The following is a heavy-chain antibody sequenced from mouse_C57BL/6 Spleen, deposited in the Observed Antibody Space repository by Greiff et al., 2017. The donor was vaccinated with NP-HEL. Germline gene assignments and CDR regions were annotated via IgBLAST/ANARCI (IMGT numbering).Heavy chain of an antibody. V-gene: IGHV5-16*01. CDR2: INYDGSST. CDR1: GFTFSDYY. J-gene: IGHJ1*03. Sequence: EVKLVESEGGLVQPGSSMKLSCTASGFTFSDYYMAWVRQVPEKGLEWVANINYDGSSTYYLDSLKSRFIISRDNAKNILYLQMSSLKSEDTATYYCARDPAITTVVADWYFDVWGTGTTVTVSS. CDR3: ARDPAITTVVADWYFDV. D-gene: IGHD1-1*01.